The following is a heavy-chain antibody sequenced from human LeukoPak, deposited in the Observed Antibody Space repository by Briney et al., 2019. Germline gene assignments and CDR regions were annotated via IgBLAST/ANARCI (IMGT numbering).Heavy chain of an antibody. CDR2: IYYSGST. CDR3: AREQFLGYCTGGVCYKGGAFDI. CDR1: GGSISSSSYY. Sequence: SETLSLTCTVSGGSISSSSYYWGWIRQPPGKGLEWIGSIYYSGSTYYNPSLKSRVTISVDTSKNQFSLKLSSVTAADTAVYYCAREQFLGYCTGGVCYKGGAFDIWGQGTMATVSS. J-gene: IGHJ3*02. V-gene: IGHV4-39*01. D-gene: IGHD2-8*02.